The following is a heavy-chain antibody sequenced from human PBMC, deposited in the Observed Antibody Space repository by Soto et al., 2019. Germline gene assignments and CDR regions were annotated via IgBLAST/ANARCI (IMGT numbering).Heavy chain of an antibody. CDR2: ISGSSSYI. Sequence: GGSMRLSCAASGFTYSSYSKNWVRQAPGKRLEWLSSISGSSSYIYYAYSVKGRFTISRENAQHSLYLQMNSLRAKDTAVYYCASASSDGYDSKDYGGHGTLVTVSS. CDR1: GFTYSSYS. CDR3: ASASSDGYDSKDY. D-gene: IGHD3-22*01. J-gene: IGHJ4*01. V-gene: IGHV3-21*01.